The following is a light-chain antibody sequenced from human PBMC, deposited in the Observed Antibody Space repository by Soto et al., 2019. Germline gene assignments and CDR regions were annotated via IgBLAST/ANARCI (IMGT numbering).Light chain of an antibody. CDR3: QQRSNWPPIT. CDR1: QSVSSSY. V-gene: IGKV3-11*01. J-gene: IGKJ5*01. CDR2: DAS. Sequence: EVVLTQSPGTLSLSPGERVTLSCRAIQSVSSSYLAWYQQKPGQAPRLLIYDASNRATGIPARFSGSGSGTDFTLTISSLEPEDFAVYYCQQRSNWPPITFGQGTRLEI.